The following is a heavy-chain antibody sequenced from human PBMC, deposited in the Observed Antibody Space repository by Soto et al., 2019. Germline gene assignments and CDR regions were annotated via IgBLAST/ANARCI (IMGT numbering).Heavy chain of an antibody. CDR2: IYYSGST. CDR1: GGSMSSYY. CDR3: ARYGSGSSVWFDP. D-gene: IGHD3-10*01. Sequence: QVQLQESGPGLVKPSETLSLTCTVSGGSMSSYYWSWIRQPPGKGLEWIGYIYYSGSTIYTPSLKSRVTISVDTSKHQFSLKLSSVTAAYTAVDYCARYGSGSSVWFDPWGQGTLVTVSS. V-gene: IGHV4-59*01. J-gene: IGHJ5*02.